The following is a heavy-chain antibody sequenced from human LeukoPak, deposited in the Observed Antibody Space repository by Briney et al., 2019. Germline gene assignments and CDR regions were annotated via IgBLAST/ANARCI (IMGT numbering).Heavy chain of an antibody. D-gene: IGHD6-19*01. J-gene: IGHJ6*03. CDR1: GYTFTSYD. Sequence: ASVKVSCKASGYTFTSYDINWVRQATGQGLEWMGWMNPNSGNTGYAQKFQGRVTMTRNTSISTAYMELSSLRSEDTAVYYCARGRVGGWYGFGSYYYYMDVWGKGTTVTISS. CDR3: ARGRVGGWYGFGSYYYYMDV. CDR2: MNPNSGNT. V-gene: IGHV1-8*01.